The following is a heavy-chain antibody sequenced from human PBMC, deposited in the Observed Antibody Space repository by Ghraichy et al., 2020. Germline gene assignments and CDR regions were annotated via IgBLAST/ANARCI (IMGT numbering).Heavy chain of an antibody. D-gene: IGHD2-2*01. Sequence: SETLSLTCAVYGGSFSGYYWSWIRQPPGKGLEWIGEINHSGSTNYNPSLKSRVTISVDTSKNQFSLKLSSVTAADTAVYYCARVGYRGYCSSTSCSNFDYWGQGTLVTVSS. CDR2: INHSGST. CDR3: ARVGYRGYCSSTSCSNFDY. CDR1: GGSFSGYY. V-gene: IGHV4-34*01. J-gene: IGHJ4*02.